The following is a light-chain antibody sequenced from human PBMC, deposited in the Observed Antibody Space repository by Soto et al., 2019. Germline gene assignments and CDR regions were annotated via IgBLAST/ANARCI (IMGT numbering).Light chain of an antibody. J-gene: IGLJ3*02. CDR3: CSYAGTYSWV. CDR2: DVS. V-gene: IGLV2-11*01. CDR1: SSDVGAYNY. Sequence: QSALTQPRSVSGSPGQSVTISCTGSSSDVGAYNYVSWYQRHPGKAPKVMIFDVSERPSGVPDRFSGSKSGNTASLTISGLQAEDEGDYYCCSYAGTYSWVFGGGTKVTVL.